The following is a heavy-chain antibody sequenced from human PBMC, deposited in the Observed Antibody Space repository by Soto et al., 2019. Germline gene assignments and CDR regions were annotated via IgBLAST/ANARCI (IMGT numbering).Heavy chain of an antibody. CDR2: INPSGGST. CDR3: AIIAAAGPYHYYGMDV. CDR1: GYTFTSYY. D-gene: IGHD6-13*01. Sequence: ASVKVSCKASGYTFTSYYMHWVRQAPGQGLEWMGIINPSGGSTSYAQKFQGRVTMTRDTSTSTVYMELSSLRSEDTAVYYCAIIAAAGPYHYYGMDVWGQGTTVTVSS. J-gene: IGHJ6*02. V-gene: IGHV1-46*01.